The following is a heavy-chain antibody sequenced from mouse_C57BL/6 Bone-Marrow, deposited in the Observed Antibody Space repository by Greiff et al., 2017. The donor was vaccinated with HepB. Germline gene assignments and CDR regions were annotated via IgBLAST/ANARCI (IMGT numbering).Heavy chain of an antibody. Sequence: VQLKESGPELVKPGASVKISCKASGYSFTGYYMNWVKQSPEKSLEWIGEINPSTGGTTYNQKFKAKATLTVDKSSSTAYMQLKSLTSEDSAVYYCASLMVTGWFAYWGQGTLVTVSA. CDR1: GYSFTGYY. J-gene: IGHJ3*01. CDR2: INPSTGGT. D-gene: IGHD2-2*01. CDR3: ASLMVTGWFAY. V-gene: IGHV1-42*01.